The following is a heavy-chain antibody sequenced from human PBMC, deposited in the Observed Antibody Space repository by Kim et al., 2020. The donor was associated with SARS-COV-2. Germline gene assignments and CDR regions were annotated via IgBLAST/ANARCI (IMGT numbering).Heavy chain of an antibody. Sequence: SETLSLTCNVSGGSLTTYYWSWIRQPPGKGLEWIGHISQSGSTKYNSSLKSRVTIFIDRSKNQFSLRLSSVTAADTAMYYCTKDSRRGWIDPWGQGTLVT. J-gene: IGHJ5*02. CDR3: TKDSRRGWIDP. CDR1: GGSLTTYY. CDR2: ISQSGST. V-gene: IGHV4-59*01. D-gene: IGHD4-17*01.